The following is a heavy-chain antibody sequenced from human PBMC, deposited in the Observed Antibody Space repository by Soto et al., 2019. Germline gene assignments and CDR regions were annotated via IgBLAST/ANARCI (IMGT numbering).Heavy chain of an antibody. D-gene: IGHD3-10*01. CDR2: ISAYNGNT. CDR3: ARLKFLFHMVRGAVNWFDP. V-gene: IGHV1-18*01. J-gene: IGHJ5*02. Sequence: ASVKVSCKASGYTFTSYGISWVRQAPGQGLEWMGWISAYNGNTNYAQKLQGRVTMTTDTSTSTAYMELRSLRSDDTAVYYCARLKFLFHMVRGAVNWFDPWGTGNLVPVPP. CDR1: GYTFTSYG.